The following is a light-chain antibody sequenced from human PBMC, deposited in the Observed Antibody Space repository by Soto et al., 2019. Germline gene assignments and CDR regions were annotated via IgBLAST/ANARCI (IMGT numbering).Light chain of an antibody. CDR1: QSVSSSF. Sequence: EIVLTQSPGTLSLSPGERATLSCRASQSVSSSFLAWYQQKPGQAPRLLIYGASSRATGIPDRFSGSRSGTDFTLTISRLEPEDGAVYYWQQYDSSPLTFGGGTKVEIK. J-gene: IGKJ4*01. V-gene: IGKV3-20*01. CDR3: QQYDSSPLT. CDR2: GAS.